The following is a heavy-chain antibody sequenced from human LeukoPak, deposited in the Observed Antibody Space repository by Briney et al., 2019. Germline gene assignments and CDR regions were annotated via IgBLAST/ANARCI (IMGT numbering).Heavy chain of an antibody. CDR3: ARSGIKMVRGLIIKSPYHMDV. V-gene: IGHV3-30*03. D-gene: IGHD3-10*01. Sequence: GGTLRLSCAASGFTFSSYAMHWVRQAPGKGLEWVAVISYDGSNKYYADSVKGRFTISRDDSKNTLYLQMNSLRAEDTAVYYCARSGIKMVRGLIIKSPYHMDVWGKGTTVTVSS. CDR2: ISYDGSNK. J-gene: IGHJ6*03. CDR1: GFTFSSYA.